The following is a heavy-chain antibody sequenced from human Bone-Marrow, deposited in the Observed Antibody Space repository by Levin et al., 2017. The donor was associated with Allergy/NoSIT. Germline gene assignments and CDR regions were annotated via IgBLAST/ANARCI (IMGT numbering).Heavy chain of an antibody. V-gene: IGHV3-66*01. D-gene: IGHD3-22*01. CDR3: ARDSAYYYYSSGYVSWQGVEHYFYNGLDV. CDR2: LYTGGGT. Sequence: GESLKISCVGTGFTVSSIYMTWVRQAPGKGLEWVSLLYTGGGTDYAESVKGRFTISRDDSKDTLYLQMNNLRAEDTAVYYCARDSAYYYYSSGYVSWQGVEHYFYNGLDVWGQGTTVTVSS. CDR1: GFTVSSIY. J-gene: IGHJ6*02.